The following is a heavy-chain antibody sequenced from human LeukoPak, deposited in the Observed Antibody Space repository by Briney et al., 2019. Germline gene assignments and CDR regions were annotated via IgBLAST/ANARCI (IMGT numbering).Heavy chain of an antibody. CDR3: ARVDYYGSGSSGYYYYGMDV. Sequence: PGRSLGLSCAASGFTFSSYAMHWVRQAPGKGLEGVAVISYDGSNKYYADSVKGRFTISRDNSKNTLYLQMNSLRAEDTAVYYCARVDYYGSGSSGYYYYGMDVWGQGTTVTVSS. CDR1: GFTFSSYA. J-gene: IGHJ6*02. V-gene: IGHV3-30-3*01. CDR2: ISYDGSNK. D-gene: IGHD3-10*01.